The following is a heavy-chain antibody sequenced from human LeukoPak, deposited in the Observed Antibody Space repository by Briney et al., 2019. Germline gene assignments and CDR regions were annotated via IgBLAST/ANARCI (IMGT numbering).Heavy chain of an antibody. V-gene: IGHV3-23*01. CDR2: IRGSGGST. J-gene: IGHJ4*02. CDR3: AKPPDYFGSGSYLRTVGGLDY. Sequence: PGGSLRLSCAASGFTFSSYAMSWVRQAPGKGLEWVSAIRGSGGSTYYADSVKGRFTISRDTSKNTLYLQMNSLRAEDTAVYYCAKPPDYFGSGSYLRTVGGLDYWGQGTLVTVSS. D-gene: IGHD3-10*01. CDR1: GFTFSSYA.